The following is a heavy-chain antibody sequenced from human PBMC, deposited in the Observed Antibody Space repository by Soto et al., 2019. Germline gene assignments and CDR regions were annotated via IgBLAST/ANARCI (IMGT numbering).Heavy chain of an antibody. CDR3: AREGEGVATENDAFDI. CDR1: GFNVSSNY. Sequence: GGSLRLSSAASGFNVSSNYMSWVRQAPGKGLEWVSVIYSGGSTYYADSVKGRFTISRDNSKNTLYLQMNSLRAEDTAVYYCAREGEGVATENDAFDIWGQGTMVTVSS. V-gene: IGHV3-66*01. J-gene: IGHJ3*02. CDR2: IYSGGST. D-gene: IGHD5-12*01.